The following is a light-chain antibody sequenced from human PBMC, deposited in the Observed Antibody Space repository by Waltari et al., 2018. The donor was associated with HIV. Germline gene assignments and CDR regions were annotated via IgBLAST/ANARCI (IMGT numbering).Light chain of an antibody. J-gene: IGKJ1*01. CDR3: QQYNSYSPWT. V-gene: IGKV1-5*03. CDR2: KAS. CDR1: QSISSW. Sequence: DIQMTQSPSTLSASVGDRVTITCRASQSISSWLAWYQQKPGKAPKLLIYKASSLESGVPSRFSGRGSGTEFTLTISSLQPDDLATYYCQQYNSYSPWTFGQGTKVEIK.